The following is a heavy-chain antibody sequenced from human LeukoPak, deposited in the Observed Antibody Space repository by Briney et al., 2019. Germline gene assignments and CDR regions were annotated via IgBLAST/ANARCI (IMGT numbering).Heavy chain of an antibody. CDR3: ARGGMSADPFDV. CDR2: IYYSGST. V-gene: IGHV4-39*01. Sequence: SETLSLTCTVSGGSISSSSYYWGWIRQPPGKGLEWIGSIYYSGSTYYNPSLKSRVTISVDTSKNQFSLKLSSVTAADTAVYYCARGGMSADPFDVWGQGTMVTVSS. CDR1: GGSISSSSYY. D-gene: IGHD3-3*01. J-gene: IGHJ3*01.